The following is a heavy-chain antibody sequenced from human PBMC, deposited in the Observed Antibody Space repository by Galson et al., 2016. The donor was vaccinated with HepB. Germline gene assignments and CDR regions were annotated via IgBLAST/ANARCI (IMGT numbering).Heavy chain of an antibody. D-gene: IGHD4-23*01. CDR3: AKDQDYGGFDI. J-gene: IGHJ3*02. CDR2: LNPTDGST. CDR1: GYSFSKNY. Sequence: SVKVSCKASGYSFSKNYMHWVRQAPGQGLEWMGVLNPTDGSTRYAQTFLGRVTLTRDTSTSTVYMELNNLRSEDTAAYYCAKDQDYGGFDIWGQGTMVTVSS. V-gene: IGHV1-46*01.